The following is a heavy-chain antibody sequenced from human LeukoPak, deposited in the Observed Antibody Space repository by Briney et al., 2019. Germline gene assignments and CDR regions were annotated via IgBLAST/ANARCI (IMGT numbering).Heavy chain of an antibody. J-gene: IGHJ4*02. CDR1: GFTFSNYN. Sequence: GGSLRLSCAAFGFTFSNYNMNWVRQAPGKGVEWVSSITPSSSYIYYADSVRGRFTISRDNAKNSLYLQMHSLRAEDTAVYYCTRLSYYYDISGYYEDYWGQGTLVTVSS. V-gene: IGHV3-21*01. CDR3: TRLSYYYDISGYYEDY. CDR2: ITPSSSYI. D-gene: IGHD3-22*01.